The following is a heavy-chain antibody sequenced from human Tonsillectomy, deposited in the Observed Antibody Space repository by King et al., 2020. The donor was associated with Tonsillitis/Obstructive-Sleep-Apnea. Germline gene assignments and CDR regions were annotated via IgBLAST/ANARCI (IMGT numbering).Heavy chain of an antibody. Sequence: VQLVESGAEEKKPGESLRISCKGSGYSFTSYWMSWVRQMPGKGLEWMGRIDPSDSYTNYSPSFQGQVTLSADKSISTAYLQWSSLKASDTAMYYCARLDESYITKGDYYYMDVWGKGTTVTVSS. CDR3: ARLDESYITKGDYYYMDV. D-gene: IGHD1-1*01. J-gene: IGHJ6*03. CDR2: IDPSDSYT. V-gene: IGHV5-10-1*01. CDR1: GYSFTSYW.